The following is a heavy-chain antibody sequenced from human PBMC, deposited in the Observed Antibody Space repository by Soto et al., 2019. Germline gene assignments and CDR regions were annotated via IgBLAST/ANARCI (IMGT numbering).Heavy chain of an antibody. Sequence: SETLSLTCTVSGGSISSSSYYWGWIRQPPGKGLEWIGSIYYSGSTYYNPSLKSRVTISVDTSKNQFSLKLSSVTAADTAVYYCAREQWLVAYNWFDPWAMEPWSPSPQ. CDR3: AREQWLVAYNWFDP. V-gene: IGHV4-39*01. CDR2: IYYSGST. D-gene: IGHD6-19*01. J-gene: IGHJ5*02. CDR1: GGSISSSSYY.